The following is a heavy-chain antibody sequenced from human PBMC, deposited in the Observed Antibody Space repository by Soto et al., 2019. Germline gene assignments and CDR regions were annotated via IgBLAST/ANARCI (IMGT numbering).Heavy chain of an antibody. D-gene: IGHD4-17*01. CDR1: GYTFTSYG. J-gene: IGHJ6*03. CDR3: ARDQNGDYYYYYVDV. CDR2: ISAYNGNT. Sequence: ASLKVSCKASGYTFTSYGISWVRQAPGQGLEWMGWISAYNGNTNYAQKLQGRVTMTTDTSTSTAYMELSRLRSDDTAVYYCARDQNGDYYYYYVDVWGKGTTVTVSS. V-gene: IGHV1-18*01.